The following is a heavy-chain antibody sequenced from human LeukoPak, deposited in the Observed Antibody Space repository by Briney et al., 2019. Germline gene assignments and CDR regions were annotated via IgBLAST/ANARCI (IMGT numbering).Heavy chain of an antibody. V-gene: IGHV3-21*01. D-gene: IGHD3-22*01. CDR1: GFTFSSYS. J-gene: IGHJ4*02. CDR2: ISSSSSYI. CDR3: ARWGDSSGYETLAFDY. Sequence: KTGGSLRLSCAASGFTFSSYSMNWVRQAPGKGLEWVSSISSSSSYIYYADSVKGRFTISRDNAKNSLYLQMNSLRAEDTAVYYCARWGDSSGYETLAFDYWGQGTLVTVSS.